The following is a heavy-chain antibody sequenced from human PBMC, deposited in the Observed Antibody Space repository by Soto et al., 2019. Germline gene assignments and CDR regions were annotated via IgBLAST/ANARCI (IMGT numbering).Heavy chain of an antibody. CDR2: IYYSGST. CDR3: ARNGGSGGSRGGAFDL. J-gene: IGHJ3*01. Sequence: QVQLQESGPGLVKPSQTLSLTCTVSGGSISSGGYYWSWIRQHPGKGLEWIGYIYYSGSTYYNPSLHSPVTISVHTSKNQFSRKLSSVTAADTAVYYCARNGGSGGSRGGAFDLWGQGTMVTVSS. D-gene: IGHD2-15*01. V-gene: IGHV4-31*01. CDR1: GGSISSGGYY.